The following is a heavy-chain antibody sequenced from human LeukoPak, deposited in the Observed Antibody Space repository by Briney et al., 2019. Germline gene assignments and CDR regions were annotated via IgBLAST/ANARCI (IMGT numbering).Heavy chain of an antibody. CDR3: ARDPPHGMDV. Sequence: GGSLRLSCAASGFTFANYNFNWVRQAPGKGLEWVSYISSTSSTIYYADSMKGRFTISRDNAKNSLYLQMNSLRAEDTAVYYCARDPPHGMDVWGQGTAVTVSS. CDR1: GFTFANYN. CDR2: ISSTSSTI. J-gene: IGHJ6*02. V-gene: IGHV3-48*01.